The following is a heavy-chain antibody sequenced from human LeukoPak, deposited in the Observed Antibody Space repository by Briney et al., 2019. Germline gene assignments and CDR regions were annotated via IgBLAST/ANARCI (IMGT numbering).Heavy chain of an antibody. CDR3: VKTYGDYGYYFDY. J-gene: IGHJ4*02. Sequence: GGSLRLSCSASGFTFSSYAMHWVRQAPGKGLEYVSAISSNGGSTYYADSVKGRFTISRVNSKNTLYLQMSSLRAEDTAVYYCVKTYGDYGYYFDYWGQGTLVTVSS. CDR2: ISSNGGST. CDR1: GFTFSSYA. D-gene: IGHD4-17*01. V-gene: IGHV3-64D*06.